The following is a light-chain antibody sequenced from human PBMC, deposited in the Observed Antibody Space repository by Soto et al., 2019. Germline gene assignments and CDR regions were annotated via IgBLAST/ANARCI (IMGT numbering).Light chain of an antibody. V-gene: IGLV1-40*01. CDR2: GNI. CDR3: QSYDSTLSARYV. CDR1: SSNIGAGYD. Sequence: SVMPRPPPVSGAPGQRVTISCTGSSSNIGAGYDVHWYQQRPGTAPKLLIFGNINRPSGVPDRFSGSKSGTSASLAITGLQAEDEGDYYCQSYDSTLSARYVFGTGTKVTVL. J-gene: IGLJ1*01.